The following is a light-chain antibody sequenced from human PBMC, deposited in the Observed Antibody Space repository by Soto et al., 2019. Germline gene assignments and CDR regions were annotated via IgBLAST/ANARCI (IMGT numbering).Light chain of an antibody. CDR1: QSVSSNN. V-gene: IGKV3-20*01. Sequence: EIVLTQSPGTLSLSPGERATLSCRASQSVSSNNLAWYQQRPGQAPRVVIYGASTRATGIPERFSGSGSGTDFTLTISRLEPEDFAVYYCQQYGSSPSLFGQGTKVEIK. J-gene: IGKJ1*01. CDR2: GAS. CDR3: QQYGSSPSL.